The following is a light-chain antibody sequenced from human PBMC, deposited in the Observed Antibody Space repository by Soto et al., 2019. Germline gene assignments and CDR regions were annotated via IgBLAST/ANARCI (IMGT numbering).Light chain of an antibody. CDR3: QAYDNSLRGWV. J-gene: IGLJ3*02. CDR1: SANIGNNF. Sequence: QSVLTQPPSASGTPGQRVTISCSGRSANIGNNFVCWYQQLPGTAPKLLIYSDFNRPSGVPARFSGSRSGTSASLAITGLQAEDEATYYCQAYDNSLRGWVFGGGTKLTVL. CDR2: SDF. V-gene: IGLV1-47*02.